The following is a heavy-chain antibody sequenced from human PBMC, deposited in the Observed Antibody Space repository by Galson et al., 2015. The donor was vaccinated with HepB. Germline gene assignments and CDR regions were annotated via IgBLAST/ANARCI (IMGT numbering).Heavy chain of an antibody. CDR1: GFTFSNYA. J-gene: IGHJ4*02. Sequence: SLRLSCAASGFTFSNYAFHWVRQAPGKGLEWVALISYDGINKYYSDSLKCRFTISRDKSKHTLFWQMNNMRGEDTALYYCASLETRGLTTMPFDYWGQGTLVTVSS. CDR2: ISYDGINK. V-gene: IGHV3-30-3*02. CDR3: ASLETRGLTTMPFDY. D-gene: IGHD4-11*01.